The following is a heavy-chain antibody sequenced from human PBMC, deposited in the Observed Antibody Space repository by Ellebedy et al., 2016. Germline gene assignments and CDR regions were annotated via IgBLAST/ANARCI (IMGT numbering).Heavy chain of an antibody. CDR1: GFTFSSYS. V-gene: IGHV3-48*04. J-gene: IGHJ4*02. Sequence: GESLKISCAVSGFTFSSYSFNWIRQAPGKGLEWVSHISSSGSLKFYADSLRGRFTISRDNAKNLLHLQMNSLTAEDTAVYFCTREAGGSFVDSWGQGVLVTVSS. D-gene: IGHD1-26*01. CDR3: TREAGGSFVDS. CDR2: ISSSGSLK.